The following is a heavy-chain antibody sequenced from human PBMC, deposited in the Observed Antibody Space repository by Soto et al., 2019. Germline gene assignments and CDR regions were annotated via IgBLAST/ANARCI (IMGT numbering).Heavy chain of an antibody. D-gene: IGHD3-9*01. Sequence: PSETLSLTCTVSGGSISSYYWSWIRQPPGKGLEWIGYIYYSGSTNYNPSPKSRVTISVDTSKNQFSLKLSSVTAADTAVYYCARAPSSYDILTGYRPNHYYGMDVWGQGTTVTVSS. CDR1: GGSISSYY. CDR3: ARAPSSYDILTGYRPNHYYGMDV. V-gene: IGHV4-59*01. CDR2: IYYSGST. J-gene: IGHJ6*02.